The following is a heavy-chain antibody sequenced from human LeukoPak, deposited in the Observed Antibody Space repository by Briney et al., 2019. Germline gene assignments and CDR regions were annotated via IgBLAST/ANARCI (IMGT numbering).Heavy chain of an antibody. D-gene: IGHD3-3*01. V-gene: IGHV3-13*01. J-gene: IGHJ4*02. CDR1: GFTFSTYG. Sequence: PGGSLRLSCAASGFTFSTYGMNWVRQATGKGLEWVSTIGTAGDTYYPGSVKGRFTISRENAKNSLYLQMNSLRAGDTAVYYCARDQYYDFWSGYYLFDYWGQGTLVTVSS. CDR3: ARDQYYDFWSGYYLFDY. CDR2: IGTAGDT.